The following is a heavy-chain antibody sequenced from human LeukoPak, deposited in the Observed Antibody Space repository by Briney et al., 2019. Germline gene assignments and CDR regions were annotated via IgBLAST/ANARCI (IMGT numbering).Heavy chain of an antibody. CDR1: GYTFTGYY. V-gene: IGHV1-2*02. CDR2: INPNSGGT. J-gene: IGHJ4*02. CDR3: ARVRGGGYYDSSGYLFFDY. D-gene: IGHD3-22*01. Sequence: ASVKVSCKASGYTFTGYYMHWVRQAPGQGLEWMGWINPNSGGTNYAQKFQGRVTMTRDTSISTAYMGLSRLRSDDTAVYYCARVRGGGYYDSSGYLFFDYQGQGTLVTVSS.